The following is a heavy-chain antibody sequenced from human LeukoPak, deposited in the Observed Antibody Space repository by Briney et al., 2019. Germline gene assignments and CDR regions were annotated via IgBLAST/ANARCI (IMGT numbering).Heavy chain of an antibody. V-gene: IGHV4-39*07. CDR2: IYYSGST. Sequence: SETLSLTCTVSGGSISSGSYSWDWIRQPPGKGLEWIGSIYYSGSTYYNPSLKSRVTISVDTSKNQFSLKLSSVTAADTAVYYCARDSSDILTGYYRGHNWFDPWGQGTLVTVSS. CDR3: ARDSSDILTGYYRGHNWFDP. J-gene: IGHJ5*02. CDR1: GGSISSGSYS. D-gene: IGHD3-9*01.